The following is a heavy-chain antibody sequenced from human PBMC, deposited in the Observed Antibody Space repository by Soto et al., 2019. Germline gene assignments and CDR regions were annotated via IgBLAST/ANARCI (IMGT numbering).Heavy chain of an antibody. CDR3: ARGKGGTYYYDSSGYENWYFDL. Sequence: GGSLRLSCAASGFTFSSYDMHWVRQATGKGLEWVSAIGTAGDTYYPGSVKGRFTISRENAKNSLYLQMNSLRAGDTAVYYCARGKGGTYYYDSSGYENWYFDLWGRGTLVTVSS. D-gene: IGHD3-22*01. J-gene: IGHJ2*01. CDR1: GFTFSSYD. CDR2: IGTAGDT. V-gene: IGHV3-13*01.